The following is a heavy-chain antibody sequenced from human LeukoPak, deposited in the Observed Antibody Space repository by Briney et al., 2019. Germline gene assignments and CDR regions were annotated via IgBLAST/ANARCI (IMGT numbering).Heavy chain of an antibody. CDR1: GYSISSGYY. J-gene: IGHJ4*02. D-gene: IGHD2-2*02. CDR2: IYHSGST. V-gene: IGHV4-38-2*01. Sequence: SETLSLTCAVSGYSISSGYYWGWIRQPPGKGLEWIGSIYHSGSTYCNPSLKSRVTISVDTSKNQFSLKLSSVTAADTAVYYCASQRGYCSSTSCYSGLDYWGQGTLVTVSS. CDR3: ASQRGYCSSTSCYSGLDY.